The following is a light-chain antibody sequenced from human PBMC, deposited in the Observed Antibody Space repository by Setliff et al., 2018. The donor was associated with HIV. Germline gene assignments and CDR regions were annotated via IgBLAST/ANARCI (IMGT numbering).Light chain of an antibody. J-gene: IGLJ1*01. CDR1: SADVGVYDF. CDR2: DVS. V-gene: IGLV2-14*03. Sequence: ALSQPASVSGSPGQSIFISCTGTSADVGVYDFVSWYPQHPGKAPKLILYDVSNRPSGVSNRFSGSKSGNTASLTISGLQTEDESDYFCASYTNINTFVVGTGTKVTVL. CDR3: ASYTNINTFV.